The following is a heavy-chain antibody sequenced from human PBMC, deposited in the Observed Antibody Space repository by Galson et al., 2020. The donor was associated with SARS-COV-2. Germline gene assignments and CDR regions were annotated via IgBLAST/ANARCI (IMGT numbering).Heavy chain of an antibody. CDR3: ARTALITMVRDGDYYYYGMDV. CDR1: GGSISSSSYY. J-gene: IGHJ6*02. CDR2: IYYSGST. D-gene: IGHD3-10*01. Sequence: SETLSLTCTVSGGSISSSSYYWGWIRQPPGKGLEWIGSIYYSGSTYYNPSLKSRVTISVDTSKNQFSLKLSSVTAADTAVYYCARTALITMVRDGDYYYYGMDVWGQGTTVTVSS. V-gene: IGHV4-39*07.